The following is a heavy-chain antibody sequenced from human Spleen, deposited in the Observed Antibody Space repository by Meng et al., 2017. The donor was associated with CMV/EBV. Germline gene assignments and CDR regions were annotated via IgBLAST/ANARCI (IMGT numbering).Heavy chain of an antibody. CDR2: INPNTGDT. J-gene: IGHJ4*02. V-gene: IGHV1-2*02. CDR3: ATVLGGWEVALDY. D-gene: IGHD1-26*01. CDR1: GYTFTSYY. Sequence: ASVKVSCKTSGYTFTSYYIHWVRQAPGQGLEWMGWINPNTGDTNYAPIFQGRVTMTRDTSIATAYTDLSNLRSDDSAIYYCATVLGGWEVALDYWGQGALVTVSS.